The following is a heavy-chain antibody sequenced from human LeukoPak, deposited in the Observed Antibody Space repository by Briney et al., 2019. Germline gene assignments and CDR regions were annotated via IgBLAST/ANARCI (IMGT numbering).Heavy chain of an antibody. D-gene: IGHD2-15*01. Sequence: SLRLSCTSSGFTFGDYALSWVRQAPGMGLGWVGFIRGIAYGGSTEYAASVRGRFTISRDDSKSIAYLHMNYLKTEDTAVYYCASPTKDIVVVPTWGQGTMVTVSS. V-gene: IGHV3-49*04. J-gene: IGHJ3*01. CDR1: GFTFGDYA. CDR2: IRGIAYGGST. CDR3: ASPTKDIVVVPT.